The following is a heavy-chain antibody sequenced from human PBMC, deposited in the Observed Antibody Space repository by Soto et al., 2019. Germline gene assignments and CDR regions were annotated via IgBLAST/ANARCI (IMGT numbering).Heavy chain of an antibody. J-gene: IGHJ4*02. D-gene: IGHD3-9*01. V-gene: IGHV1-18*01. Sequence: ASVKVSCKASDYTFASYGVSWVRQAPGQGLEWMGWISAYTGNTNYAQKFQGRVTLTTDTSTSTAYMELRSLTSDDTALYYCARDVDERLTGYYIPFDYWGQGTQVTVSS. CDR3: ARDVDERLTGYYIPFDY. CDR1: DYTFASYG. CDR2: ISAYTGNT.